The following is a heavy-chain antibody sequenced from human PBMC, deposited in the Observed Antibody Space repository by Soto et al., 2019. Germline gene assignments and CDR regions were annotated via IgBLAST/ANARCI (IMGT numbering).Heavy chain of an antibody. CDR2: ISFGGGNT. J-gene: IGHJ4*02. CDR1: GFTFSDYA. Sequence: GGSLRLSCVGSGFTFSDYAMTWVRQAPGKGLEWVATISFGGGNTYYADSLEGRFTISRDNSKNTLFLQMHDLRAEDTALYYCAKDGYCNGGSCYLYYLDSWGLGTPVTVS. D-gene: IGHD2-15*01. CDR3: AKDGYCNGGSCYLYYLDS. V-gene: IGHV3-23*01.